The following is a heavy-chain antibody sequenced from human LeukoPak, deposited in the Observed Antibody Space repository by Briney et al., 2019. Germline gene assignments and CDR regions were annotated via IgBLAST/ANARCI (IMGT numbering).Heavy chain of an antibody. J-gene: IGHJ6*03. CDR2: IYYRGST. CDR3: ARVYYYYYYMDV. CDR1: GGSISNKY. V-gene: IGHV4-59*12. Sequence: KPSETLSLTCTVSGGSISNKYWSWIRQPPGKGLEWIGSIYYRGSTYYNPSLKSRVTISVDTSKNEFSLKLGSVTAADTAVYYCARVYYYYYYMDVWGKGTTVTVSS.